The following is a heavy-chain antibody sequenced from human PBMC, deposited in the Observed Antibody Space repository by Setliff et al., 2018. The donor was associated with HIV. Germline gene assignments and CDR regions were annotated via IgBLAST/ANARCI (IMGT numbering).Heavy chain of an antibody. CDR2: LHHSGNT. CDR3: AREGGYCGSIPCFGFGY. Sequence: SETLSLTCDVSDYSISSAHNWAWIRQAPGRGLEWIGSLHHSGNTHYKPSLKSRVSIFLDTSKKQLSLKLRSVPAADTAVYYCAREGGYCGSIPCFGFGYWGQGTLVTVSS. V-gene: IGHV4-38-2*02. CDR1: DYSISSAHN. J-gene: IGHJ4*01. D-gene: IGHD2-2*01.